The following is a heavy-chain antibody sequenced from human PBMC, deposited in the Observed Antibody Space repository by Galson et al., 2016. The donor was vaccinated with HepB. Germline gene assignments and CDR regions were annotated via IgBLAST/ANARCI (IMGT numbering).Heavy chain of an antibody. J-gene: IGHJ4*02. D-gene: IGHD3-10*01. Sequence: ETLSLTCTISGGSISSKCWNWIRQPPGKGLEWIGYICYGGATNYNPSLKSRVTLSLDTSKKQLSLNLTSVSATETAVYYCGGGWGVIDYWGQGTVVIVSS. CDR2: ICYGGAT. CDR3: GGGWGVIDY. CDR1: GGSISSKC. V-gene: IGHV4-59*08.